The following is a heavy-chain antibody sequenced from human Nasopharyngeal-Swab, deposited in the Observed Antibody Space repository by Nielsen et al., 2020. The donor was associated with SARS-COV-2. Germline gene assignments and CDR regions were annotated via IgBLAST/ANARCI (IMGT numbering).Heavy chain of an antibody. CDR1: GGSISSYY. V-gene: IGHV4-4*07. J-gene: IGHJ4*02. Sequence: SETLSLTCTVSGGSISSYYWSWIRQPAGKGLEWIGRSYTSGSTNYNPSLKSRVPMSVDTSKNQFSLKLSSVTAADTAVYYCARVDNYYDSSGYRQYYFDYWGQGTLVTVSS. D-gene: IGHD3-22*01. CDR3: ARVDNYYDSSGYRQYYFDY. CDR2: SYTSGST.